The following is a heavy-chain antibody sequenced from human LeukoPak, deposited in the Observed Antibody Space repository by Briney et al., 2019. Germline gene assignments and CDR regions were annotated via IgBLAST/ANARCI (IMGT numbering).Heavy chain of an antibody. Sequence: GGSLRLSCEVSGFTFSNFWMSWVRQAPGKGLEWVANIKEGESEKNYVESVKGRFTISRDNAKSSLYLELNSLRVDDTAFYYCASGGSYYVHWGQGALVTVSS. CDR3: ASGGSYYVH. J-gene: IGHJ4*02. CDR2: IKEGESEK. D-gene: IGHD3-16*01. V-gene: IGHV3-7*02. CDR1: GFTFSNFW.